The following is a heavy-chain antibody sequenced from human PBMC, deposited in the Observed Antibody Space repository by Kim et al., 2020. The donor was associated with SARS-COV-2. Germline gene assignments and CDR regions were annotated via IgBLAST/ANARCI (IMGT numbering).Heavy chain of an antibody. CDR1: GFTFSNYA. V-gene: IGHV3-30*04. CDR2: ISYDGTNK. J-gene: IGHJ4*01. D-gene: IGHD6-13*01. Sequence: GGSLRLSCAASGFTFSNYAMFWVRQAPGKGLEWVALISYDGTNKDYADSVKGRFTISRDNSKSTLYLQMNSLRVADTAVYFCARKPTTSSWSYYFEDWGQETLVTVSS. CDR3: ARKPTTSSWSYYFED.